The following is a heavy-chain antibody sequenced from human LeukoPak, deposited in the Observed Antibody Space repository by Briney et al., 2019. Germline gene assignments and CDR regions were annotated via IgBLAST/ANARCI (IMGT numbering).Heavy chain of an antibody. CDR3: ARPSLDYGGIDAFDF. V-gene: IGHV4-59*08. J-gene: IGHJ3*01. CDR1: GGSLSGYY. Sequence: PSETLSLTRALYGGSLSGYYWSWVRQPPGKGLEWIGFIYYSGSTNYNPSLKSRVTISVDTSKNQFSLKLSSVTAADTAVYYCARPSLDYGGIDAFDFWGQGTLVTVSS. D-gene: IGHD4-23*01. CDR2: IYYSGST.